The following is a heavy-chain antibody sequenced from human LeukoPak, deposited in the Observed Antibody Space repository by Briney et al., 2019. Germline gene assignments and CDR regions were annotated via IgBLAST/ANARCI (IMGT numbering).Heavy chain of an antibody. CDR2: IYHSGST. CDR1: SGSISSGGYY. J-gene: IGHJ3*02. Sequence: SSETLSLTCTVSSGSISSGGYYWSWIRQPPGKGLEWIGYIYHSGSTYYNPSLKSRVTISVDRSKNQFSLKLSSVTAADTAVYYRARDGTPDSRAYDSSGYYYGDAFDIWGQGTMVTVSS. D-gene: IGHD3-22*01. V-gene: IGHV4-30-2*01. CDR3: ARDGTPDSRAYDSSGYYYGDAFDI.